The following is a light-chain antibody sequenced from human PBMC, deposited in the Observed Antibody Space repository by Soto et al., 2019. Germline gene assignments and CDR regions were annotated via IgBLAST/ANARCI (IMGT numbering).Light chain of an antibody. CDR1: SRDVGSYNL. V-gene: IGLV2-23*03. Sequence: YVVTQPASVTGSPSQSIAFSCTGTSRDVGSYNLVSWYQQHPGKAPKLMIYEGSERPSGVSNRFSGSKSGNTASLTISGLQAEDEADYYCCSWAGSSTFHFGTRTKFTV. CDR2: EGS. J-gene: IGLJ1*01. CDR3: CSWAGSSTFH.